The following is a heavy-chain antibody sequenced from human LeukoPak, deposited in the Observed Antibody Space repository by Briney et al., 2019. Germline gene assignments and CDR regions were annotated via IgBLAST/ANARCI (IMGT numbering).Heavy chain of an antibody. V-gene: IGHV3-33*08. CDR1: GFTFSSYG. Sequence: GGSLRLSCVASGFTFSSYGMHWVRQAPGKGLEWVAVIWSDGSTKYYVGSVKGRFTISRDSSKSTLYLQMNSLRAEDTAVYYCARDAATSVGMPHYWGQGTVVTASS. J-gene: IGHJ4*02. D-gene: IGHD2-2*01. CDR3: ARDAATSVGMPHY. CDR2: IWSDGSTK.